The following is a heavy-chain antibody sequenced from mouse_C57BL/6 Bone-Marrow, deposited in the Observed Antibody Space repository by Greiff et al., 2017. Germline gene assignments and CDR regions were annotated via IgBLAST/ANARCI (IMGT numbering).Heavy chain of an antibody. V-gene: IGHV2-9*01. Sequence: QVQLKESGPGLVAPSQSLSITCTVSGFSLTSYGVDWVRQPPGKGLEWLGVIWGGGSTNYNSALMSRLSLRKDNSKSQVFLKMNSLQTDDSAMYYCATHYYGSSYGGPWFAYWGPGTLVTVSA. CDR3: ATHYYGSSYGGPWFAY. CDR2: IWGGGST. D-gene: IGHD1-1*01. CDR1: GFSLTSYG. J-gene: IGHJ3*01.